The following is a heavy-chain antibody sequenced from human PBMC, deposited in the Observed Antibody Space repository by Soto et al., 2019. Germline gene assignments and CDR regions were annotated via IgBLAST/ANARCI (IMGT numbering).Heavy chain of an antibody. D-gene: IGHD3-10*01. CDR3: VKDHGTAMIRGGLDS. J-gene: IGHJ4*02. V-gene: IGHV1-3*01. CDR2: INAGNGNT. Sequence: ASVKVSCKASGYTFTGYAMHWGRQAPGQRLEWMGWINAGNGNTKYSQKFQGRFTISRDNSKNTLYLQMSSLRPEDTAVYYCVKDHGTAMIRGGLDSWGQGALVTVSS. CDR1: GYTFTGYA.